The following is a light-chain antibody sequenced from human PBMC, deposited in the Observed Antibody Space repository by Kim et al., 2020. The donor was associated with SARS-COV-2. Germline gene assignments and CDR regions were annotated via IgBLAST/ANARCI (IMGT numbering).Light chain of an antibody. V-gene: IGKV3-20*01. Sequence: EIVLTQSPGTLSLSPGARATLSCRASQSISSSYLAWYQQKPGQAPRLLIYDASNRATDIPDRFSGSGSGTDFTLTISRLEPEDYAVYFCQQYGGAPLTFGEGTKVDIK. CDR1: QSISSSY. J-gene: IGKJ4*02. CDR3: QQYGGAPLT. CDR2: DAS.